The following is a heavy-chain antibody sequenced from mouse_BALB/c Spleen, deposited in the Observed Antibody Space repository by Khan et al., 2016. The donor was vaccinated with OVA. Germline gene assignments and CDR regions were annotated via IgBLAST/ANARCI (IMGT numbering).Heavy chain of an antibody. CDR3: PGGGGGNRFAY. Sequence: QVQLKESGAELVRPGVSVKISCKGSGYTFTDFTLHWVKQSHAMSLEWIGVISTYYGDATYNQRFKDKATMTVDKSSSTAYMELARLTSEDSAIYYGPGGGGGNRFAYWGQGTLVTVSA. V-gene: IGHV1S137*01. CDR1: GYTFTDFT. CDR2: ISTYYGDA. J-gene: IGHJ3*01.